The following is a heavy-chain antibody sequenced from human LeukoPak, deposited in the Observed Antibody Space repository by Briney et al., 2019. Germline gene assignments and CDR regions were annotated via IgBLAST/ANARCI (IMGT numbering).Heavy chain of an antibody. CDR1: GYTFTDSY. J-gene: IGHJ4*02. V-gene: IGHV1-2*02. Sequence: ASVTVSFTASGYTFTDSYMHWVRQAPGQGLEWMGWINPKTGGTNYAQRFQGRGTMTRDTSIRTAYMELNSLRSDDTAVYYCARDGRLTIFVRGIITEGSPPKNWGQGTLVTVSS. CDR3: ARDGRLTIFVRGIITEGSPPKN. D-gene: IGHD3-10*01. CDR2: INPKTGGT.